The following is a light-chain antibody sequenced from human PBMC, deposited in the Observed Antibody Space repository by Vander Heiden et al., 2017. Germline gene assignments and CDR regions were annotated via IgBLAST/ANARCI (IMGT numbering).Light chain of an antibody. V-gene: IGKV1-8*01. CDR2: AAS. CDR1: QGISSY. Sequence: ANRITQSPSSLSASTGDRVTITCRASQGISSYLAWYQQKPGKAPKLLIYAASTLQSGVPSRFSGSGSGTDFTLTISCLQSEDFATYYCQQYDSYPTWTFGQGTKVEIK. CDR3: QQYDSYPTWT. J-gene: IGKJ1*01.